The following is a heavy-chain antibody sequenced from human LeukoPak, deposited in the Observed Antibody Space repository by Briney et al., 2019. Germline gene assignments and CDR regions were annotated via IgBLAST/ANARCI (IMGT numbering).Heavy chain of an antibody. Sequence: SETLSLTCAVYGGSFSGYYWSWIRQPPGKGLEWIGEINHSGSTNYNPSLKSRVTISVDTSKNQFSLKLSSVTAADTAVYYCARVGTRGVIRWALDYWGQGTLVTVSS. CDR2: INHSGST. J-gene: IGHJ4*02. D-gene: IGHD3-10*01. V-gene: IGHV4-34*01. CDR1: GGSFSGYY. CDR3: ARVGTRGVIRWALDY.